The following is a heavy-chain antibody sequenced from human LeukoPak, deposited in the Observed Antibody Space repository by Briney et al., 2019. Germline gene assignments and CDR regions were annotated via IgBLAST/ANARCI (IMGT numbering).Heavy chain of an antibody. CDR2: INPSSGDT. CDR3: AREVDGGHSDY. Sequence: ASVKVSCKASGYTFTGDQIYWLRQAPGQGLEWVGWINPSSGDTLYEEKFQGRVTMTRDKSISSAYMELSSLRSDDTAVYYCAREVDGGHSDYWGPGTLVTVSS. D-gene: IGHD4-23*01. J-gene: IGHJ4*02. V-gene: IGHV1-2*02. CDR1: GYTFTGDQ.